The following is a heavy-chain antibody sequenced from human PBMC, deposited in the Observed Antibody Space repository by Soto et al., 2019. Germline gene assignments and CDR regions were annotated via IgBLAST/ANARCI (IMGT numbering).Heavy chain of an antibody. CDR3: AKALLRNFGVTGDGMDV. V-gene: IGHV3-48*02. Sequence: EVQLVESGGGLVQPGGSLRLSCAASGFTFSSFAMNWVRQAPGKGLEWVSYISRSSSTIYYADSVKGRFTISRDNAKNSLYLQMNSLRDEDTALYYCAKALLRNFGVTGDGMDVWGQGTTVTVSS. CDR1: GFTFSSFA. D-gene: IGHD3-3*01. J-gene: IGHJ6*02. CDR2: ISRSSSTI.